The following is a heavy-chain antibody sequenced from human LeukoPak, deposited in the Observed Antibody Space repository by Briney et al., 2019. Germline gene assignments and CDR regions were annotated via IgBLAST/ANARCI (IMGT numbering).Heavy chain of an antibody. D-gene: IGHD3-22*01. V-gene: IGHV1-2*04. CDR3: ARGAYYYDSSGPIDY. Sequence: ASVKVSCKASGYTFTGYYMHWVRQAPGQGLEWMGWINPNSGGTNYVQKFQGWVTMTRDTSISTAYMELSRLRSDDTAVYYCARGAYYYDSSGPIDYWGQGTLVTVSS. CDR1: GYTFTGYY. CDR2: INPNSGGT. J-gene: IGHJ4*02.